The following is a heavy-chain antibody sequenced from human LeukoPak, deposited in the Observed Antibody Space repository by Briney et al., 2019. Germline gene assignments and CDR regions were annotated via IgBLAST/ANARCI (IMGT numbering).Heavy chain of an antibody. V-gene: IGHV4-4*07. Sequence: SETLSLTCTVSGGSISSYYWSWIRQPAGKGLEWIGRIYTSGSTNYNPSLKSRVTISVDTSKNQFSLKLSSVTAADTAVYYCARGPANWGDRWFDPWGQGTLVTVSS. CDR3: ARGPANWGDRWFDP. CDR1: GGSISSYY. J-gene: IGHJ5*02. CDR2: IYTSGST. D-gene: IGHD7-27*01.